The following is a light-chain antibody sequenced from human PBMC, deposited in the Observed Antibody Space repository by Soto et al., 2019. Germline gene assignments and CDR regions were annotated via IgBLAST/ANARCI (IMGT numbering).Light chain of an antibody. V-gene: IGLV1-40*01. CDR1: SSNIGAGYD. CDR2: GNS. J-gene: IGLJ3*02. CDR3: QSHDSCRSVLWV. Sequence: QSVLTQPPSVSGAPGQWVTISCTGSSSNIGAGYDVHWYQQLPGTAPKLLIYGNSNRPSGVPDRFSGSKSGTSASLAITGLEAEDEADYYCQSHDSCRSVLWVFGGGTKLTVL.